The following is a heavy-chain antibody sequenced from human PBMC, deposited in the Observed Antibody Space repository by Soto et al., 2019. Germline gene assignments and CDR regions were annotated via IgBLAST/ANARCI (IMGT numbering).Heavy chain of an antibody. CDR3: AKEAGSRVWLVYFFDY. J-gene: IGHJ4*02. CDR1: GFTFSSYA. V-gene: IGHV3-23*01. Sequence: GGSLILSCAASGFTFSSYAMSWVRQAPGKGLEWVSAISGSGGSTYYADSVKGRFTISRDNSKNTLYLQMNSLRAEDTAVYYCAKEAGSRVWLVYFFDYWGQGTLVTVSS. D-gene: IGHD6-19*01. CDR2: ISGSGGST.